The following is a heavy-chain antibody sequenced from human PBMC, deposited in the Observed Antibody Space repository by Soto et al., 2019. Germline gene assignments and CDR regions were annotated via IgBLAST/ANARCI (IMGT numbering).Heavy chain of an antibody. CDR1: GFTFSSYA. J-gene: IGHJ6*02. V-gene: IGHV3-30-3*01. Sequence: GGSLRLSCAASGFTFSSYAMHWVRKAPGKGLEWVAVISYDGSNKYYADSVKGRFTISRDNSKNTLYLQMNSLRAEDTAVYYCARGGGVIDYGMDVWGQGTTVTVSS. CDR3: ARGGGVIDYGMDV. CDR2: ISYDGSNK. D-gene: IGHD3-16*02.